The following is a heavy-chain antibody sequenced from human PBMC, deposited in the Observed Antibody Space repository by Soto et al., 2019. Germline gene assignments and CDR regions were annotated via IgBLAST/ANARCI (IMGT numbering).Heavy chain of an antibody. CDR2: ISAYTGNT. CDR3: ARETKKRWFDP. V-gene: IGHV1-18*01. CDR1: GGTFSSYG. J-gene: IGHJ5*02. Sequence: GASVMVFCKASGGTFSSYGISWVRQAPGQGLEWIGWISAYTGNTTYAQKLQGRSTMTTDTSTSPAYMQLRSLRSDDTAVYYCARETKKRWFDPWGQGTLVTVSS.